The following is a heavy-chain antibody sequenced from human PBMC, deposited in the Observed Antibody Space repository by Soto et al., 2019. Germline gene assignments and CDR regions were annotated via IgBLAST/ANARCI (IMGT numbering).Heavy chain of an antibody. Sequence: ASVKVSCKASGYTFTRSGISWVRQAPGQGLEWMGWISAYNGNTNYAQKLQGRVTMTTDTSTSTAYMELRSLRSDDTAVYYCARLENYYYYGMDVWGQGTTVTVSS. V-gene: IGHV1-18*01. CDR1: GYTFTRSG. J-gene: IGHJ6*02. CDR3: ARLENYYYYGMDV. D-gene: IGHD1-1*01. CDR2: ISAYNGNT.